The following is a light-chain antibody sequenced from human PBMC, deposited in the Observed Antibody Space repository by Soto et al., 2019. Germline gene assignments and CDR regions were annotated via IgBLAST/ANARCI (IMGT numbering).Light chain of an antibody. V-gene: IGKV1D-12*01. Sequence: DLQMTQSPSYLSESVGDTFTITCRSSQDVGRWLSWYQQKPGQAPKILIFATSTLQSGVPSRLSGSGYGTDLTITITSLKYEDFETYYCQQARSFTVTFGHGTRLEIK. CDR2: ATS. CDR3: QQARSFTVT. CDR1: QDVGRW. J-gene: IGKJ5*01.